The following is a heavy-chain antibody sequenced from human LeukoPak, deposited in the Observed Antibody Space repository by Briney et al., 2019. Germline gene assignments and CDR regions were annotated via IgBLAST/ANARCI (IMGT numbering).Heavy chain of an antibody. CDR2: ITSNSNGATA. Sequence: GGSLRLSCTASGITFRHSAINWVRQAPGKGLEWVGFITSNSNGATAEYATSVKGRFSISRDDSTSIAYLQMNSLKSEDTGVYYCSFATSGWKATLDYWGRGSPVTVSS. CDR1: GITFRHSA. J-gene: IGHJ4*02. V-gene: IGHV3-49*04. D-gene: IGHD6-19*01. CDR3: SFATSGWKATLDY.